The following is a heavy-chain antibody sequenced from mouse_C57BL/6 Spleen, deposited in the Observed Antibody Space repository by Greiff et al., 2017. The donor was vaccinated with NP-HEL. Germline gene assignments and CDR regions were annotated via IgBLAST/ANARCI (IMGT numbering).Heavy chain of an antibody. J-gene: IGHJ2*01. V-gene: IGHV1-69*01. CDR1: GYTFTSYW. D-gene: IGHD2-3*01. Sequence: VQLQQPGAELVMPGASVKLSCKASGYTFTSYWMHWVKQRPGQGLEWIGEIDPSDSYTNYNQKFKGKSTLTVDKSSSTAYMQLSSLTSEDSAVYYCAREGDGRNYFDYWGQGTTLTVSS. CDR3: AREGDGRNYFDY. CDR2: IDPSDSYT.